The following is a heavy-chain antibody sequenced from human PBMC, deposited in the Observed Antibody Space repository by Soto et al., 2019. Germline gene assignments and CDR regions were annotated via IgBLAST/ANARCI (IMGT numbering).Heavy chain of an antibody. CDR1: GYRFTNYW. V-gene: IGHV5-51*01. Sequence: GESLKISCKASGYRFTNYWIGWVRQMPGKGLERMGIIYPGDSDTRYSPSFQGQVTISVDKSISTAYLQWSSLKASDTAMYYCATRGYHSSGYFDYLGQGTPVTVS. CDR3: ATRGYHSSGYFDY. CDR2: IYPGDSDT. J-gene: IGHJ4*02. D-gene: IGHD3-22*01.